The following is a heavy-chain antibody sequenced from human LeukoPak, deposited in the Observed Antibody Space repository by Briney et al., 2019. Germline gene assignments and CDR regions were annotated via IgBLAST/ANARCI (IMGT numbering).Heavy chain of an antibody. CDR1: GFTFSSYG. V-gene: IGHV3-30*18. Sequence: PGRSLRLSCAASGFTFSSYGMYWVRQAPGKGLEWVALISYDGSNKYYADSVKGRFTISRDNSKNTLYLQMNSLRAEDTAVYYCAKDVIGAVAGLIDYWGQGTLVTVSS. CDR3: AKDVIGAVAGLIDY. J-gene: IGHJ4*02. CDR2: ISYDGSNK. D-gene: IGHD6-19*01.